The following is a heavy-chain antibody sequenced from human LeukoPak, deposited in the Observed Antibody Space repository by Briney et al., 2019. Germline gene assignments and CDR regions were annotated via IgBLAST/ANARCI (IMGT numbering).Heavy chain of an antibody. J-gene: IGHJ6*03. CDR2: ISGSGGST. D-gene: IGHD3-9*01. CDR3: AKDLTAWDYYYYMDV. CDR1: EFTFSSYA. Sequence: GGSLRLSCAASEFTFSSYAMSWVRQAPGKGLEWVSAISGSGGSTYYADSVKGRFTISRDNSKNTLYLQMNSLRAEDTAVYYCAKDLTAWDYYYYMDVWGKGTTVTVSS. V-gene: IGHV3-23*01.